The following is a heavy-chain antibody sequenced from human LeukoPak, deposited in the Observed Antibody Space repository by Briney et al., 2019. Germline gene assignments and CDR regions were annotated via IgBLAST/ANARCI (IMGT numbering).Heavy chain of an antibody. CDR3: ARDLTGGYCSDY. CDR2: ITYDGGKT. J-gene: IGHJ4*02. D-gene: IGHD3-16*01. CDR1: GFTFSNHA. Sequence: GGSLRLSCAASGFTFSNHAMHWVRQAPGKGLEWVAVITYDGGKTYYADSVMGRFTISRDNSRNTLYLQMTSLRAEDAAVFYCARDLTGGYCSDYWGQGTLVTVSS. V-gene: IGHV3-30-3*01.